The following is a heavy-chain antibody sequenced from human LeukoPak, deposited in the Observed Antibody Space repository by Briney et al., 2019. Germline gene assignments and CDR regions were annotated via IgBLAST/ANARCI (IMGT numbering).Heavy chain of an antibody. D-gene: IGHD3-10*01. V-gene: IGHV1-18*01. J-gene: IGHJ4*02. Sequence: ASVTVSCKSSGYTFTDYDITWERHAPGQGLEWMGRVSPYNGNTYYTQRIQDRVTITKDTSTGTAYMDLRNLRTDDTAMYYCARNGRVRRVVKDLFEYWGQGTLVAVSS. CDR1: GYTFTDYD. CDR3: ARNGRVRRVVKDLFEY. CDR2: VSPYNGNT.